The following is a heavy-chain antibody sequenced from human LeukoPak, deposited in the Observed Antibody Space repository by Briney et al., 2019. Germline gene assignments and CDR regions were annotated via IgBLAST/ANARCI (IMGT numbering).Heavy chain of an antibody. J-gene: IGHJ3*02. CDR2: INPNSGGT. V-gene: IGHV1-2*02. CDR1: GYTFTGYY. D-gene: IGHD3-10*01. Sequence: ASVKVSCKASGYTFTGYYMHWVRQAPGQGLGWMGWINPNSGGTNYAQKLQGRVTMTRDTSISTAYMELSRLRSDDTAVYYCAGGGYYYGSGSGAFDIWGQGTMVTVSS. CDR3: AGGGYYYGSGSGAFDI.